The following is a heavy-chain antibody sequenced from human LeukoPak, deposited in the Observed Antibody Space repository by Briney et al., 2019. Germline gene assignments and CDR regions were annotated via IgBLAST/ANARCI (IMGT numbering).Heavy chain of an antibody. CDR3: ARVLPKYYYDSSGYSYWFDP. Sequence: ASVKVSCKASGYTFTSYDTNWVRQATGQGLEWMGWMNPNSGNTGYAQKSQGRVTMTRNTSISTAYMELSSLRSEDTAVYYCARVLPKYYYDSSGYSYWFDPWGQGTLVTVSS. J-gene: IGHJ5*02. CDR2: MNPNSGNT. CDR1: GYTFTSYD. V-gene: IGHV1-8*01. D-gene: IGHD3-22*01.